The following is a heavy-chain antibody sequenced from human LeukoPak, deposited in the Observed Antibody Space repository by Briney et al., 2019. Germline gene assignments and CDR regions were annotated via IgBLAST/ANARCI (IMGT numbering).Heavy chain of an antibody. CDR3: ARGGWSGYSYGSEPEKYFDY. CDR2: INPSGGNT. CDR1: GYTFTSYY. D-gene: IGHD5-18*01. Sequence: ASVKVSCKASGYTFTSYYMHWVRQAPGQRLEWMGIINPSGGNTNYAQKFQGRVTMTRGMSTSTVYMELSSLRSEDTAVYYCARGGWSGYSYGSEPEKYFDYWGQGTLVTVSS. J-gene: IGHJ4*02. V-gene: IGHV1-46*01.